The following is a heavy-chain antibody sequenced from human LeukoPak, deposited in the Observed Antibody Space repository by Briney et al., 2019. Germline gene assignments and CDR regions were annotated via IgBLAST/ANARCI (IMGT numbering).Heavy chain of an antibody. CDR1: GGSISSGGYY. D-gene: IGHD6-13*01. V-gene: IGHV4-31*03. CDR3: AKTRVAAAGTGFDY. Sequence: SETLSLTCTVPGGSISSGGYYWSWIRQHPGKGLEWIGYIYYSGSTYYNPSLKSRVTISVDTSKNQFSLKLSSVTAADTAVYYCAKTRVAAAGTGFDYWGQGTLVTVSS. J-gene: IGHJ4*02. CDR2: IYYSGST.